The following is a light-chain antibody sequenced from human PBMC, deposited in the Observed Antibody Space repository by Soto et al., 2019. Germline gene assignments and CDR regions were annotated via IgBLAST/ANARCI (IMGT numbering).Light chain of an antibody. CDR2: RAS. CDR3: QQYNEYPYT. J-gene: IGKJ2*01. Sequence: DIQMTQSPSTLSASVGDRVSITCWASQSISTYLAWYQQKPGRAPQALIYRASSLESGVPSRFSGSGSGTGFTLTISSLLPDDFATYYCQQYNEYPYTFGQGTKLEIK. V-gene: IGKV1-5*03. CDR1: QSISTY.